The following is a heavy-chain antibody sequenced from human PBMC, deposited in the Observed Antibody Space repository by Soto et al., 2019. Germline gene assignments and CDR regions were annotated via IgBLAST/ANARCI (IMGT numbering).Heavy chain of an antibody. D-gene: IGHD3-22*01. V-gene: IGHV1-69*13. CDR1: GGTCSSYA. CDR3: ARGRVTMIVVVPDGVHV. J-gene: IGHJ6*02. CDR2: IIPIFGTA. Sequence: GASVKVSCEASGGTCSSYAISWVRQAPGQGLEWMGGIIPIFGTANYAQKFQGRVTITADESTSTAYMELSSLRSEDTAVYYCARGRVTMIVVVPDGVHVWGQGTTVTVSS.